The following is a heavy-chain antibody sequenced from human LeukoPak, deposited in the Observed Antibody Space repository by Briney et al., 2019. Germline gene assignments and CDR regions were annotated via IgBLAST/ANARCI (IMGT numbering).Heavy chain of an antibody. J-gene: IGHJ4*02. D-gene: IGHD1-1*01. CDR3: AKATGTFYYFDY. CDR2: ISGRGTDT. CDR1: GFTFSSYG. V-gene: IGHV3-23*01. Sequence: GRSLRLSCAASGFTFSSYGMHWVRQAPGKGLQWVSTISGRGTDTYYADSVKGRFTISRDNSKNTLYLQMNSLRAEDTAVYYCAKATGTFYYFDYWGQGTLVTVSS.